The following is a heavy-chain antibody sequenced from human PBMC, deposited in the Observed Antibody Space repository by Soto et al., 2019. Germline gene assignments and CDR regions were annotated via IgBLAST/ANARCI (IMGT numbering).Heavy chain of an antibody. Sequence: SETLSLTCTVIGGSIRSPNFSWSWIRQHPGKGPEWIGNIYYNGTTTYSPSLESRLTISLDPSKNQFSLTLKSVTAADTALYYCATLPPRIVVTLLPIPSWGQGIQVTVSS. CDR3: ATLPPRIVVTLLPIPS. D-gene: IGHD2-21*01. V-gene: IGHV4-31*03. J-gene: IGHJ5*02. CDR1: GGSIRSPNFS. CDR2: IYYNGTT.